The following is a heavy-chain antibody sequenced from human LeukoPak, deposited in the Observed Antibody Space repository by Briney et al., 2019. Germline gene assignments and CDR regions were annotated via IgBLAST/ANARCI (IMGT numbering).Heavy chain of an antibody. Sequence: SQTLSLTPAISGDSVSSNSATWNWIRQSPSRGLEWLGRTYYRSKWYNDYAVSVISRITIYPDTSMNQFSLQLSSVTPEDTAVYYCARAISATGNNWFDPWGQGTLVTVSS. CDR3: ARAISATGNNWFDP. CDR2: TYYRSKWYN. V-gene: IGHV6-1*01. D-gene: IGHD6-13*01. J-gene: IGHJ5*02. CDR1: GDSVSSNSAT.